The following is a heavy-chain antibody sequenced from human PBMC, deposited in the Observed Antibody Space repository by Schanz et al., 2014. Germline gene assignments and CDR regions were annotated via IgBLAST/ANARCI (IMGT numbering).Heavy chain of an antibody. CDR1: GYTFTSYG. CDR3: ARQPGRITVSGVVSNWFDP. J-gene: IGHJ5*02. V-gene: IGHV1-46*01. CDR2: INLSGGST. D-gene: IGHD3-3*01. Sequence: QVQLVQSGAEVKKPGASVKVSCKASGYTFTSYGISWVRQAPGQGLEWMGIINLSGGSTNNAQKFQGRLTMTRDTSTSTVYMELSSLRAEDTAVYYCARQPGRITVSGVVSNWFDPWGQGTLVTVSS.